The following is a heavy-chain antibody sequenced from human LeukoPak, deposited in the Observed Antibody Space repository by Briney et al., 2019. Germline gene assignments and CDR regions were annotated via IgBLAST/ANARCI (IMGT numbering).Heavy chain of an antibody. CDR2: IYYSGST. D-gene: IGHD2-2*01. CDR1: SYCISSGYY. CDR3: ASSIYGLGAFDI. V-gene: IGHV4-38-2*02. Sequence: SETLSLTCTVSSYCISSGYYWGWIRQPPGKGLEWIGYIYYSGSTYYNPSLKSRVTISVDTSKNQFSLKLSSVTAADTAVYYCASSIYGLGAFDIWGQGTMVTVSS. J-gene: IGHJ3*02.